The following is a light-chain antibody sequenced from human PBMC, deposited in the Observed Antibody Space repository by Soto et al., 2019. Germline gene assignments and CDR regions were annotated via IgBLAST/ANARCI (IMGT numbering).Light chain of an antibody. J-gene: IGKJ1*01. CDR3: QQYYSTLTWT. CDR1: QSVLYSSNNKNY. Sequence: DIVMTQSPDTRAVSLGERATNDCKSSQSVLYSSNNKNYLAWYQQKPGQPPKLLIHWASTRESGVPDRFSGSGSGTDFTLTISSLQAEDVAVYYCQQYYSTLTWTFGQGTKVEIK. CDR2: WAS. V-gene: IGKV4-1*01.